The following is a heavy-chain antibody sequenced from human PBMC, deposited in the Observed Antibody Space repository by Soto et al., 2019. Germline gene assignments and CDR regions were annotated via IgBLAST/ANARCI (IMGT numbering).Heavy chain of an antibody. Sequence: EVQLVESWGGLVKPGGTLRLACAASGFTFSIAWINWVRQAPGKGLEWVGRIKSKTDGGTTDYAEPVKGRFAISRDDSNNMVYLQMNSLKIEDTAVYYCTTDSHSTIIIVRFDYCGHGTLVTVSS. V-gene: IGHV3-15*07. CDR2: IKSKTDGGTT. CDR3: TTDSHSTIIIVRFDY. D-gene: IGHD3-22*01. CDR1: GFTFSIAW. J-gene: IGHJ4*01.